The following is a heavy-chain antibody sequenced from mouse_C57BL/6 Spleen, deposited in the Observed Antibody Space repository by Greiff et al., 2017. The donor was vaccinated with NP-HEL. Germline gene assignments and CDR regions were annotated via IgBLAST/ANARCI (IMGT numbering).Heavy chain of an antibody. CDR2: IDPSDSYT. CDR1: GYTFTSYW. V-gene: IGHV1-59*01. Sequence: QVQLQQPGAELVRPGTSVKLSCKASGYTFTSYWMHWVKQRPGQGLEWIGVIDPSDSYTNYNQMFKGKATLTVDTSSSTAYMQLSSLTSEDSAVYFCASGITTVVTEGFAYWGQGTLVTVSA. CDR3: ASGITTVVTEGFAY. D-gene: IGHD1-1*01. J-gene: IGHJ3*01.